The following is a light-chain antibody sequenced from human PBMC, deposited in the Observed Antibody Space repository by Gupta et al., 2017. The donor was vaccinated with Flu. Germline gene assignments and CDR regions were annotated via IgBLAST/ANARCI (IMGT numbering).Light chain of an antibody. Sequence: DIQMTQSPSSLSASVGDRVTITCRASQSISSYLDWYQQKPGKAPKLLIYAASSLQSGVPSRFSGSGCGRDLTLTISSRQQEDFASYYCQQNDSNPPLTFGGGTKVEIK. CDR3: QQNDSNPPLT. CDR1: QSISSY. CDR2: AAS. V-gene: IGKV1-39*01. J-gene: IGKJ4*01.